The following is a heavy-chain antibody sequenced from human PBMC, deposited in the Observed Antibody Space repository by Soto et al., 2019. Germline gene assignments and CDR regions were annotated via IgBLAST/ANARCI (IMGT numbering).Heavy chain of an antibody. Sequence: PGGSLRLSCAVSGFTFSSYAMSWVRQAPGKGLEWGSVISGSGGSTYYADSVKGRFTISRDNSKNTLYLQMNSLRAEDTAVYYCAKEPPPPHWRYYDILTGYFSGKDMDVWGKGTTVTVSS. CDR2: ISGSGGST. V-gene: IGHV3-23*01. CDR3: AKEPPPPHWRYYDILTGYFSGKDMDV. D-gene: IGHD3-9*01. J-gene: IGHJ6*03. CDR1: GFTFSSYA.